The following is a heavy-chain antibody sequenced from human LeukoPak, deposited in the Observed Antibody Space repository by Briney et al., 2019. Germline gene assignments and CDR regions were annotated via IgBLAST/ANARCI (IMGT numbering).Heavy chain of an antibody. V-gene: IGHV3-23*01. Sequence: PGGSLTLSCAASGFTFSSYAMSWVRQAPGEGLEWVSPFCSSGGSTYYADSVRGRFTISRDNPKNTLYMQMNSLRAEETAVYYCAKDLGLQWFVEVGSFDYWGQGTLGTVSS. CDR2: FCSSGGST. D-gene: IGHD3-10*01. J-gene: IGHJ4*02. CDR3: AKDLGLQWFVEVGSFDY. CDR1: GFTFSSYA.